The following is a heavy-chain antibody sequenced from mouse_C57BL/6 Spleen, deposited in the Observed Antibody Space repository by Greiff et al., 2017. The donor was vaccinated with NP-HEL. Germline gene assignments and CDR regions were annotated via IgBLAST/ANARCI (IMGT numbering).Heavy chain of an antibody. V-gene: IGHV1-55*01. CDR3: ARSRGSSGYANFDY. J-gene: IGHJ2*01. CDR2: IYPGSGST. Sequence: QVQLQQPGAELVKPGASVKMSCKASGYTFTSYWITWVKQRPGQGLEWIGDIYPGSGSTNYNEKFKSKATLTVDTSSSTAYMQLSRLTSEDPAVYYCARSRGSSGYANFDYWGQGTTLTVSS. CDR1: GYTFTSYW. D-gene: IGHD3-2*02.